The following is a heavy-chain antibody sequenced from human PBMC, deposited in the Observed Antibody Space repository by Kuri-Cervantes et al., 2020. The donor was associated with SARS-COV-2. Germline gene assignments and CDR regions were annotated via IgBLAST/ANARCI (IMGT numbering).Heavy chain of an antibody. CDR1: GGSISSYY. J-gene: IGHJ4*02. CDR3: AREPQYGDFFDY. Sequence: SETLSLTCTVSGGSISSYYWSWIRQPPGKGLEWIGYICYSGSTNYNPSLKSRVTISVDTSKNQFSLKLSSVTAADTAVYYCAREPQYGDFFDYWGQGTLVTVSS. V-gene: IGHV4-59*01. D-gene: IGHD4-17*01. CDR2: ICYSGST.